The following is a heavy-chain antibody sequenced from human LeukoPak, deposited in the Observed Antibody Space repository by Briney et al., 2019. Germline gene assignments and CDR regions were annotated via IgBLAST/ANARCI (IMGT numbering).Heavy chain of an antibody. Sequence: SETLSLTCTVSGGSINSYYWSWIRQPPGKGLEWIGYIYYSGSANYNPSLRSRVTISVDTSKNQFSLKLTSVSAADTAVYYCARYASGGFHFDYWGQGMLVTVSS. D-gene: IGHD6-19*01. CDR1: GGSINSYY. CDR2: IYYSGSA. J-gene: IGHJ4*02. CDR3: ARYASGGFHFDY. V-gene: IGHV4-59*08.